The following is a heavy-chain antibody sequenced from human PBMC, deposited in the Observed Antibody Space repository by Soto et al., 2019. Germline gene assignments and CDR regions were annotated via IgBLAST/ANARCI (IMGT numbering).Heavy chain of an antibody. Sequence: EVQLVESGGGLVQPGGSLRLSCAASGFTFSSYSMNWVRQAPGKGLEWVSYISSSISTIYYADSVKGRFTISRDNAKNSLYLQMNSLRAEDTAVYYCARTLIYGSGSYTLGGFDLWGRGTLVTVSS. J-gene: IGHJ2*01. CDR2: ISSSISTI. D-gene: IGHD3-10*01. CDR3: ARTLIYGSGSYTLGGFDL. V-gene: IGHV3-48*01. CDR1: GFTFSSYS.